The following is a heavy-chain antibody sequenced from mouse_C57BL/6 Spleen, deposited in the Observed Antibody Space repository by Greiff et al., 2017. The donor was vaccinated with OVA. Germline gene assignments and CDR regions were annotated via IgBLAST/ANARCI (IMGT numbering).Heavy chain of an antibody. CDR1: GYTFTDYN. Sequence: EVQLQQSGPELVKPGASVKMSCKASGYTFTDYNMHWVKQSHGKSLEWIGYINPNNGGTSYNQKFKGKATLTVNKSSSTAYMELRSLTSEDSAVYYCAIHYGSSPYAMDYWGQGTSVTVSS. D-gene: IGHD1-1*01. J-gene: IGHJ4*01. CDR2: INPNNGGT. V-gene: IGHV1-22*01. CDR3: AIHYGSSPYAMDY.